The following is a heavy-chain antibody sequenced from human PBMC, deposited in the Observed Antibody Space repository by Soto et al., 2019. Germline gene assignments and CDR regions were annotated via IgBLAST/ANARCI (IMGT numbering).Heavy chain of an antibody. D-gene: IGHD5-18*01. J-gene: IGHJ4*02. Sequence: GGSLRLSCTASGFVFNTYAFHWVRQAPGKGLDWVGLISYDGRNQYYGDSVEGRFTISRDNSKNTLYLQLNSLRPEDTAVYYCARQVDTAILWNDYWGQGTQVTVSS. CDR2: ISYDGRNQ. CDR1: GFVFNTYA. V-gene: IGHV3-30-3*01. CDR3: ARQVDTAILWNDY.